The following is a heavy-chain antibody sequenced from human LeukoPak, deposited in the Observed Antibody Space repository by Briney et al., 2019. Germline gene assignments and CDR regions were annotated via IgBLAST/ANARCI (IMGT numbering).Heavy chain of an antibody. D-gene: IGHD5-18*01. J-gene: IGHJ4*02. CDR2: ITYNSGTI. CDR3: ARDSGYSYADDY. Sequence: PGGSLRLSCAASGFTFRSYAMQWVRQAPGKGLEWVSYITYNSGTIFYADSVKGRFTISRDKAKDSLYLQMSSLRDEDTAVYYCARDSGYSYADDYWGQGTLVTVSS. CDR1: GFTFRSYA. V-gene: IGHV3-48*02.